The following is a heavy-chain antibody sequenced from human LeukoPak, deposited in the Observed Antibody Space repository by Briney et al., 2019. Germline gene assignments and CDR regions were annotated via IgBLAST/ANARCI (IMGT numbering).Heavy chain of an antibody. V-gene: IGHV3-30*02. J-gene: IGHJ4*02. CDR1: GFTFSSYG. CDR3: AKDFNSGSGSYIFDY. Sequence: PGGSLRLSCAASGFTFSSYGMHWVRQAPGKGLEWVAFIRYDGSNKYYADSVKGRFTISRDNSKNTLYLQMNSLRAEDTAVYYCAKDFNSGSGSYIFDYWGQGTLVTVSS. CDR2: IRYDGSNK. D-gene: IGHD3-10*01.